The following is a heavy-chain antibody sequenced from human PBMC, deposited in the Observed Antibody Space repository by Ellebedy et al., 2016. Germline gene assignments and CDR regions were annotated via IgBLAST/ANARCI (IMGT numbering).Heavy chain of an antibody. J-gene: IGHJ4*02. V-gene: IGHV3-53*01. CDR3: ARDFDYGSGTFDY. CDR1: GFTVSSNY. D-gene: IGHD3-10*01. Sequence: GGSLRLXCAASGFTVSSNYMSWVRQAPGKGLEWVSVIYSGGSTYYADSVKGRFTISRDNSKNTLYLQMNSLRAEDTAVYYCARDFDYGSGTFDYWGQGTLVTVSS. CDR2: IYSGGST.